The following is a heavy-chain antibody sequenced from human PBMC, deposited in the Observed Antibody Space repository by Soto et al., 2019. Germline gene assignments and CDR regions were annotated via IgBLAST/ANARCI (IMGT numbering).Heavy chain of an antibody. CDR1: GFTFSGSW. Sequence: EVQLVESVGGLVQPGGSLRLSCAASGFTFSGSWMHWVRQAPGKGLVWVSRINGDGSGTSYADFVKGRFTISRDNAKNTRFLQMNGLRAEDTAVYYCARGIFGSGTANDYWGQGTLVTVSS. V-gene: IGHV3-74*01. D-gene: IGHD3-10*01. CDR3: ARGIFGSGTANDY. J-gene: IGHJ4*02. CDR2: INGDGSGT.